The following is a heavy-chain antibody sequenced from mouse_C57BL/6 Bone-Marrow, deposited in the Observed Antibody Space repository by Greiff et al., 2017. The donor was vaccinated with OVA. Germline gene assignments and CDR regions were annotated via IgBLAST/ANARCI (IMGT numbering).Heavy chain of an antibody. CDR2: IHPNSGST. CDR1: GYTFTSSW. CDR3: ARSPLYYGNFY. V-gene: IGHV1-64*01. Sequence: QVQLKQPGAELVKPGASVKLSCKASGYTFTSSWMHWVKQRPGQGLEWIGMIHPNSGSTNYNEKFKSKATLTVDKSSSTAYMQLSSLTSEDSAVYYCARSPLYYGNFYWGQGTTLTVSS. J-gene: IGHJ2*01. D-gene: IGHD2-1*01.